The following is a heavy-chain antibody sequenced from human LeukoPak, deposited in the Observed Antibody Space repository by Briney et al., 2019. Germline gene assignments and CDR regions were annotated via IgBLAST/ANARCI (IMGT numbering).Heavy chain of an antibody. J-gene: IGHJ4*02. CDR1: GGTFSSYA. D-gene: IGHD1-26*01. CDR2: IIPIFGTA. V-gene: IGHV1-69*06. Sequence: ASVKVSCKASGGTFSSYAISWVRQAPGQGLEWMGGIIPIFGTANYAQKFQGRVTITADKSTSTAYMELSSLRSEDTAVYYCASHSGGGSYTFDYWGQGTLVTVSS. CDR3: ASHSGGGSYTFDY.